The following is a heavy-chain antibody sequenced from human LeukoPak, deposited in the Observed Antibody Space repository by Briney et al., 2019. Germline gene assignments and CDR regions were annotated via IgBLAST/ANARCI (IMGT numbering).Heavy chain of an antibody. D-gene: IGHD3-10*01. CDR1: GGSFSGYY. Sequence: SETLSLTCAVYGGSFSGYYWSWIRQPPGKGLEWIGEINHSGRTSYNPPLKSRVTISVDTSKNQFSLKLSSVTAADTAVYYCARGSKGRITMVRGAPPGFDYWGQGTLVTVSS. CDR3: ARGSKGRITMVRGAPPGFDY. J-gene: IGHJ4*02. CDR2: INHSGRT. V-gene: IGHV4-34*01.